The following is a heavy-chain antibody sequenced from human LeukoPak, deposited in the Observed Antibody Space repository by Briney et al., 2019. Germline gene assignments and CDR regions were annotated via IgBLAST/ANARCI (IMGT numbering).Heavy chain of an antibody. Sequence: PGGSLRLSCAASGFTFSSYAMHWVRQAPGKGLEWVAVISYDGSNKYYADSVKGRFTISRDNAKNSLYLQMNSLRAEDTAVYYCARTDDYVWGSYRNLDYWGQGTLVTVSS. CDR1: GFTFSSYA. D-gene: IGHD3-16*02. CDR2: ISYDGSNK. V-gene: IGHV3-30-3*01. CDR3: ARTDDYVWGSYRNLDY. J-gene: IGHJ4*02.